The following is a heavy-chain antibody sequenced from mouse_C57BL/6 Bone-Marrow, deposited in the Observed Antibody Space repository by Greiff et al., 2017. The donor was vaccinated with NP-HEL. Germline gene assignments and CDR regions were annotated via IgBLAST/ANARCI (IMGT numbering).Heavy chain of an antibody. J-gene: IGHJ2*01. D-gene: IGHD4-1*01. CDR3: ARYAWEGFDY. CDR2: IYPGDGDT. Sequence: QVQLQQSGPELVKPGASVKISCKASGYAFSSSWMNWVKQRPGKGLEWIGRIYPGDGDTNYNGKFKGKATLTADESSSTAYMQLSSLTSEDSAVYFCARYAWEGFDYWGQGTTPTVSS. V-gene: IGHV1-82*01. CDR1: GYAFSSSW.